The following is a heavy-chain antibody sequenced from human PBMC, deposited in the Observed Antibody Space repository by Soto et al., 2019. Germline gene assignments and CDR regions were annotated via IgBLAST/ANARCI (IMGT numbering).Heavy chain of an antibody. J-gene: IGHJ4*02. V-gene: IGHV3-13*01. CDR2: IGTAGDT. CDR1: GFTFSSYD. Sequence: EVQQVESGGGLVQPGGSLRLSCAASGFTFSSYDMHWVRQATGKGLEWVSAIGTAGDTYYPGSVKGRFTISRENAKNSLYLQMNSLRAGDTAVYYCARGTLSYDFWSGYYSPFDFWGQGTLVTVSS. D-gene: IGHD3-3*01. CDR3: ARGTLSYDFWSGYYSPFDF.